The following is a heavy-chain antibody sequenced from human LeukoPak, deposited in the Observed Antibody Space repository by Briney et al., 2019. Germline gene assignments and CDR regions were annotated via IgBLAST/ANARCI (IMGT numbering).Heavy chain of an antibody. CDR2: VYVSGST. V-gene: IGHV4-4*07. Sequence: SETLSLTCTVPGDSISSYYWSWIRQLAGKGLEWIGRVYVSGSTNLNPALQSRVTMSVDTSKNQLSLKLTSVTDADTAVYYCARDRQWLVDHWGQGTLVTVSS. D-gene: IGHD6-19*01. J-gene: IGHJ5*02. CDR3: ARDRQWLVDH. CDR1: GDSISSYY.